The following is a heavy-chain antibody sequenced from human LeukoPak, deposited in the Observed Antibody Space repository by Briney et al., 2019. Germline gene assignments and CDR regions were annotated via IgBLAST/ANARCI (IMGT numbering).Heavy chain of an antibody. J-gene: IGHJ6*03. CDR2: MNLNSGNT. CDR1: GYTFTSYD. D-gene: IGHD3-3*01. CDR3: ARGPTYYDFWSGYWDYYYYMDV. V-gene: IGHV1-8*03. Sequence: ASVKVSCKASGYTFTSYDINWVRQATGQGLEWMGWMNLNSGNTGYAQKFQGRVTITRNTSISTDYMELSSQRSEDTAVYYCARGPTYYDFWSGYWDYYYYMDVWGKGTTVTVSS.